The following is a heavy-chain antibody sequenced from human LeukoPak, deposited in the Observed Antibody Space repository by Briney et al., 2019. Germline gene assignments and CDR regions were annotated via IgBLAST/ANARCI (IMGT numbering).Heavy chain of an antibody. CDR1: GFTFSSYG. CDR3: VNSYFDY. J-gene: IGHJ4*01. Sequence: PGGSLRLSCAASGFTFSSYGMHWVRQAPGKGLEWVAVISYDGSNKYYADSVKGRFTVSRDNSKNTLYLQMNSLRGEDTAVYYCVNSYFDYWGHGTLVTVSS. V-gene: IGHV3-30*18. CDR2: ISYDGSNK.